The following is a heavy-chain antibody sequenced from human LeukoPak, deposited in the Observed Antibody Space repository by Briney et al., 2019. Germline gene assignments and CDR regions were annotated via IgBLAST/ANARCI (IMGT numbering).Heavy chain of an antibody. D-gene: IGHD3-9*01. Sequence: QAGGSLRLSCAASGFTFSSYAMSWVRQAPGKGLEWVSTSTYYADSVKGRSTISRANSENTLYLQMNNLRAEDTAVYYCAKATGYLLWGQGTLVTVSS. CDR2: ST. CDR3: AKATGYLL. V-gene: IGHV3-23*01. J-gene: IGHJ4*02. CDR1: GFTFSSYA.